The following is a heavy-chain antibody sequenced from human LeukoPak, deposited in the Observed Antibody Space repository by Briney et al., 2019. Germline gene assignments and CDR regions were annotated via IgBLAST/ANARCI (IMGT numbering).Heavy chain of an antibody. Sequence: GGSLRLSCAVSGFTSGFTFSSRWMHWVRQAPGKGLVWVSLVKNDGTTNYADSVKGRFTVSRENAKNTMYLQMNNLRVEDTALYFCHPLGYTSNWGQGTLVTVSS. V-gene: IGHV3-74*01. J-gene: IGHJ4*02. CDR3: HPLGYTSN. D-gene: IGHD6-19*01. CDR1: GFTFSSRW. CDR2: VKNDGTT.